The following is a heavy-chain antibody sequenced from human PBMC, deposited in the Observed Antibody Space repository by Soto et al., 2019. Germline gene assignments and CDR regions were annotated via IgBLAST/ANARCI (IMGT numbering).Heavy chain of an antibody. CDR3: ARNHLYCSGGSCYFSPYYFDY. J-gene: IGHJ4*02. CDR1: GFTFSSYS. V-gene: IGHV3-21*01. Sequence: GGSLRLSCAASGFTFSSYSMNWVRQAPGKGLEWVSSISSSSSYIYYADSVKGRFTISRDNAKNSLYLQMNSLRAEDTAVYYCARNHLYCSGGSCYFSPYYFDYWGQGTLVTVSS. CDR2: ISSSSSYI. D-gene: IGHD2-15*01.